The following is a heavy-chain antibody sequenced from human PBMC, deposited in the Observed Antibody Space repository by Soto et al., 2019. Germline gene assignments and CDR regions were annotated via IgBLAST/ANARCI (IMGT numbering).Heavy chain of an antibody. D-gene: IGHD3-10*01. CDR3: ARDSGTVGYDDS. J-gene: IGHJ4*02. Sequence: QVQLVQSGAEVKKPGSSVKVSCKASGGTFSTYTINWVRQAPGQGLEWMGRIIPLLDVTNNAQRFQGRVTMAEDNSTSTVYMELTSLTSQDTAVYYCARDSGTVGYDDSWGQGTLVTVSS. V-gene: IGHV1-69*08. CDR2: IIPLLDVT. CDR1: GGTFSTYT.